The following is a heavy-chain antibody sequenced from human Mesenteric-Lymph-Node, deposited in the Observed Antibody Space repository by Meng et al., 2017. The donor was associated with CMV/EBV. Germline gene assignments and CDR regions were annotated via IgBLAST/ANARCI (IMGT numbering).Heavy chain of an antibody. J-gene: IGHJ4*02. Sequence: SGFTFSGYVMHWVRQAPGQGLEWMGRINLNSGVTNFAQKFQGRVTMTRDTSISTAYMELSRLRSDDTAMYYCARECGSTSCYAGDYWGQGSLVTVSS. CDR1: GFTFSGYV. CDR2: INLNSGVT. D-gene: IGHD2-2*01. CDR3: ARECGSTSCYAGDY. V-gene: IGHV1-2*06.